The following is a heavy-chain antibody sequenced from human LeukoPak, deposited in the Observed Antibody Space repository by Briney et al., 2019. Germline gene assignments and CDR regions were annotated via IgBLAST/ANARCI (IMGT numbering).Heavy chain of an antibody. CDR2: INHSGST. V-gene: IGHV4-34*01. CDR3: ARGRGVGRNGKITMVRGGHNWFDP. D-gene: IGHD3-10*01. J-gene: IGHJ5*02. CDR1: GGSFSGYY. Sequence: SETLSLTCAVYGGSFSGYYWSWIRQPPGKGLEWIGEINHSGSTNYNPSLKSRVTISVDTSKNQFSLKLSSVAAADTAVYYCARGRGVGRNGKITMVRGGHNWFDPWGQGTLVTVSS.